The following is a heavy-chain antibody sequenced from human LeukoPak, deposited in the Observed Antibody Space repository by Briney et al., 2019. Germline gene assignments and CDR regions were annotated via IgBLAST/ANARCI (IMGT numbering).Heavy chain of an antibody. CDR3: ARDRYCIGGICYSGRFDP. D-gene: IGHD2-15*01. CDR2: MYYSGST. CDR1: GGSMNDYY. V-gene: IGHV4-59*01. Sequence: SETLSLTCTVSGGSMNDYYWSWIRQPPGKGLEWIGYMYYSGSTNYNPSLKRRVYISIDTSKNQFSLKLSSVTAADTAVYYCARDRYCIGGICYSGRFDPWGRGTLVTVSS. J-gene: IGHJ5*02.